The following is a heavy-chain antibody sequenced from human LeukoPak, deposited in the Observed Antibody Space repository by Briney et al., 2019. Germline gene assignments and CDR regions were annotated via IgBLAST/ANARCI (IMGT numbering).Heavy chain of an antibody. J-gene: IGHJ4*02. V-gene: IGHV3-30-3*01. CDR2: ISYDGSNK. D-gene: IGHD3-16*01. CDR3: ARVWGLYYDYVWGSWPHDY. CDR1: GFTFSSYA. Sequence: PGGSLRLSCAASGFTFSSYAMHWVRQAPGKGLEWVAVISYDGSNKYYADSVKGRFTISRDNSENTLYLQMNSLRAEDTAVYYCARVWGLYYDYVWGSWPHDYWGQGTLVTVSS.